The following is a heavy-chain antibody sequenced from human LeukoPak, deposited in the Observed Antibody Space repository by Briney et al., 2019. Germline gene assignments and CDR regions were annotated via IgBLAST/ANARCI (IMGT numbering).Heavy chain of an antibody. D-gene: IGHD5-18*01. CDR1: GFTFSSYA. J-gene: IGHJ6*02. Sequence: GGSLRLSCTTSGFTFSSYAMSWVRQAPGKGLEWVSAISGSGGSTYYADSVKGRFTISRDNSKNTLYLQMNSLRAEDTAVYYCAKAENKYSLYGMDVWGQGTTVTVSS. CDR3: AKAENKYSLYGMDV. CDR2: ISGSGGST. V-gene: IGHV3-23*01.